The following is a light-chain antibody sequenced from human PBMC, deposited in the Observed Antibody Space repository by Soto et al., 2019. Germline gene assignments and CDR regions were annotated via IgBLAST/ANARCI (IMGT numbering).Light chain of an antibody. CDR2: DAS. J-gene: IGKJ5*01. CDR3: QQYRNWPIT. Sequence: ELVMTQSPATLSVSPGERATLSCRASQSVSSNLAWYQQKPGQAPRLLIYDASTRATGIPARFSGSGSGTDFTLTISSLETEDFAVYYCQQYRNWPITFGQGTRLEIK. CDR1: QSVSSN. V-gene: IGKV3D-15*01.